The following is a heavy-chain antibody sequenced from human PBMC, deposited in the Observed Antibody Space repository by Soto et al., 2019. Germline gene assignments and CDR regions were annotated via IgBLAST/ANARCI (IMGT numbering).Heavy chain of an antibody. J-gene: IGHJ5*02. V-gene: IGHV4-59*01. CDR2: IYYSGST. CDR1: GGSISSYY. CDR3: ARSLAARGGNWFDP. D-gene: IGHD6-6*01. Sequence: SETLSLTCTVSGGSISSYYWSWIRQPPGKGLEWIGYIYYSGSTNYNPSLKSRVTISVDTSKNQFSLKLSSVTAADTAVYYCARSLAARGGNWFDPWGQGTLVTVSS.